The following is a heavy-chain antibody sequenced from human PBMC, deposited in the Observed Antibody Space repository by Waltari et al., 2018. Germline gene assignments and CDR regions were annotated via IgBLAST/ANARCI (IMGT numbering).Heavy chain of an antibody. CDR3: ARSRGWPY. Sequence: EVQLVESGGGLVQPGGSLRLACAAAGFTFSSYRMSWVRQAPGKGLEWVANIKQDGSEKYYVDSVKGRFTISRDNAKNSLYLQMNSLRAEDTAVYYCARSRGWPYWGQGTLVTVSS. D-gene: IGHD6-19*01. CDR1: GFTFSSYR. V-gene: IGHV3-7*01. CDR2: IKQDGSEK. J-gene: IGHJ4*02.